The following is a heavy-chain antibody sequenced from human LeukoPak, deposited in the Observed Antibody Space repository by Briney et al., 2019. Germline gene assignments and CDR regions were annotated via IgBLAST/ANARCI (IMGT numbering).Heavy chain of an antibody. V-gene: IGHV3-64D*06. CDR2: ISSNGGST. CDR3: VKGSSLLRFLEWLSAPYFDY. D-gene: IGHD3-3*01. Sequence: GGSLRLSCAASGFTFSSYAMNWVRQAPGKGLEYVSAISSNGGSTYYADSVKGRFTISRDNSKNTLYLQMSSLRAEDTAVYYCVKGSSLLRFLEWLSAPYFDYWGQGTLVTVSS. J-gene: IGHJ4*02. CDR1: GFTFSSYA.